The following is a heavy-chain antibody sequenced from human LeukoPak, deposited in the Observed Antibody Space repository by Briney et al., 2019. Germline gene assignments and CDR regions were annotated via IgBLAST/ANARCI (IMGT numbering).Heavy chain of an antibody. V-gene: IGHV3-21*01. J-gene: IGHJ4*02. CDR2: ISSSSSYI. Sequence: GGSLRLSCAASGFTFSNYSMNWVRQAPGKGLEWVSSISSSSSYIYYADSVKGRFTISRDNAKNSLYLQMNSLRAEDTAVYYCARDPVAGHFDYWGQGTLVTVSS. CDR1: GFTFSNYS. D-gene: IGHD6-19*01. CDR3: ARDPVAGHFDY.